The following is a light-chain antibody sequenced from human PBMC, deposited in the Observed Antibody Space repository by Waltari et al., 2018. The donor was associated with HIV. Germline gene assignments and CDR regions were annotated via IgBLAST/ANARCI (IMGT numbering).Light chain of an antibody. CDR2: EGT. V-gene: IGLV2-23*01. J-gene: IGLJ1*01. Sequence: QSALTQPASVSGSPGQSLIISCTATSSDAGSDSLAFWFQHHPGKAPKLIIYEGTNRPSGVSDRFSGSKSGGTASLSISALQAEDEADYYCCSSVGNRTSFVFGSGTRVTVL. CDR3: CSSVGNRTSFV. CDR1: SSDAGSDSL.